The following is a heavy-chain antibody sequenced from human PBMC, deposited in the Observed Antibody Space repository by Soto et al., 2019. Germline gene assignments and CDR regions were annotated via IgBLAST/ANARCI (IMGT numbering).Heavy chain of an antibody. J-gene: IGHJ5*02. CDR2: VYSSGGT. Sequence: XETLSLTCTVAGVSISSYYWTWIRQPAGKGLEWIGRVYSSGGTHYNPSLKSRVTISLDTSKNQFSLRLLYVTDADTAVYYCARGQRFSDWFDPWGQGTLVTVSS. CDR1: GVSISSYY. V-gene: IGHV4-4*07. CDR3: ARGQRFSDWFDP. D-gene: IGHD3-3*01.